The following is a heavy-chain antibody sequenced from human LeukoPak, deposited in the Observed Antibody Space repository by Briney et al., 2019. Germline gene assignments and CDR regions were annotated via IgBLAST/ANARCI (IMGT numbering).Heavy chain of an antibody. CDR3: ARERYFDWLARRDSYYFDY. Sequence: PGGSLRLSCAASGFTFSSYEMNWVRQAPGKGLEWVSYISSSGSTIYYADSVKGRFTISRDNAKNSLYLQMNSLRAEDTAVYYCARERYFDWLARRDSYYFDYWGQGTLVTVSS. D-gene: IGHD3-9*01. CDR2: ISSSGSTI. J-gene: IGHJ4*02. V-gene: IGHV3-48*03. CDR1: GFTFSSYE.